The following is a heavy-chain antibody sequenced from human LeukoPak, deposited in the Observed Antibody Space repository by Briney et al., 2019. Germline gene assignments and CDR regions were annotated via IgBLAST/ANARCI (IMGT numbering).Heavy chain of an antibody. Sequence: SETLSLTCAVYGGSFSGYYWSWIRQPPGKGLEWIGEINHSGSTNYNPSLKSRVTISVDTSKNQFSLKLSSVTAADTAVYYCARHTDGDYVMSYWGQGTLVTVSS. D-gene: IGHD4-17*01. CDR3: ARHTDGDYVMSY. CDR2: INHSGST. J-gene: IGHJ4*02. V-gene: IGHV4-34*01. CDR1: GGSFSGYY.